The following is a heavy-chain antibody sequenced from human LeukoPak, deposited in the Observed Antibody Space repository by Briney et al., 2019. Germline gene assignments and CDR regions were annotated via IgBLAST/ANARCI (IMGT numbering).Heavy chain of an antibody. Sequence: PGGSLRLSCLASKFTFNNYAMTWVRQAPGKGLEWVSYISSSSSTIYYADSVKGRFTISRDNAKNSLYLQMNSLRAEDTAVYYCAELGITMIGGVWGKGTTVTISS. V-gene: IGHV3-48*01. CDR1: KFTFNNYA. CDR3: AELGITMIGGV. D-gene: IGHD3-10*02. J-gene: IGHJ6*04. CDR2: ISSSSSTI.